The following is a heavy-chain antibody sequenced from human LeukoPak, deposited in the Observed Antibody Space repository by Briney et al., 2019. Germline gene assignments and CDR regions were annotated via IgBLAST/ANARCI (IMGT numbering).Heavy chain of an antibody. Sequence: GGSLRLSCAASGFTFSSHAMSWVRQAPGKGLEWVSSISGSGDNRNYADSVKGRFTISRDNSKSTLYLEMNSLRAEDTAVYYCARGLLTQSTVTLGYWGQGTLVTVSS. J-gene: IGHJ4*02. V-gene: IGHV3-23*01. CDR2: ISGSGDNR. D-gene: IGHD4-17*01. CDR1: GFTFSSHA. CDR3: ARGLLTQSTVTLGY.